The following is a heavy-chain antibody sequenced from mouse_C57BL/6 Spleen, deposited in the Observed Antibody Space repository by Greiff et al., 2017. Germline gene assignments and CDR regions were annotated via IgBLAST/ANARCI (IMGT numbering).Heavy chain of an antibody. V-gene: IGHV7-3*01. J-gene: IGHJ3*01. CDR2: IRNKANGYTT. CDR3: ARSLTAAWFAY. D-gene: IGHD4-1*01. Sequence: EVKLMESGGGLVQPGGSLSLSCAASGFTFTDYYMSWVRQPPGKALEWLGFIRNKANGYTTEYSASVKGRFTISRDNSQSILYLQMNALRAEDSATYYCARSLTAAWFAYWGQGTLVTVSA. CDR1: GFTFTDYY.